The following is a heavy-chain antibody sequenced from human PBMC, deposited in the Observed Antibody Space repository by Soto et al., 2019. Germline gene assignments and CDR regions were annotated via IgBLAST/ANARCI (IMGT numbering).Heavy chain of an antibody. J-gene: IGHJ5*01. D-gene: IGHD3-16*01. CDR3: ARSYVATGHFDS. Sequence: RGESLKISCKGSGYRFTTYWIGWVRQMPGKGLEWMGIIYPSNSSTRYSPSFQGQVTMSADKSISTAYLQWGSLKASDTATYFCARSYVATGHFDSWGQGTLVTVSS. V-gene: IGHV5-51*01. CDR1: GYRFTTYW. CDR2: IYPSNSST.